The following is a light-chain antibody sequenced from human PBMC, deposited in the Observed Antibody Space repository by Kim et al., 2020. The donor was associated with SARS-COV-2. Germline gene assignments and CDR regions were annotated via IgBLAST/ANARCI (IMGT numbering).Light chain of an antibody. CDR2: GAS. CDR1: QSVTSNY. J-gene: IGKJ5*01. V-gene: IGKV3-20*01. CDR3: QQYGRLIT. Sequence: EIVLTQSPGTLSLSPEERATLSCRASQSVTSNYLAWYLQKPGQAPRLLMYGASSRATGIPDRFSGSGSGTDFTLTISRLEPEDFAVYYCQQYGRLITFGQGTRLEIK.